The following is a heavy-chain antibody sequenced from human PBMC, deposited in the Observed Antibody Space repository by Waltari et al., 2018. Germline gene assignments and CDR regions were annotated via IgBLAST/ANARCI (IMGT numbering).Heavy chain of an antibody. J-gene: IGHJ4*02. CDR2: MYYSGST. V-gene: IGHV4-39*01. CDR3: VRHARTTSGGKHFDH. CDR1: GDSISSSSSY. D-gene: IGHD2-15*01. Sequence: QLQLQESGPGLVQASETLSLTCTVSGDSISSSSSYWGWVRQPPGKGLEWIGNMYYSGSTYYNPSLKSRVTISGDTSKSQFSLKLSSVTAADTSMYYCVRHARTTSGGKHFDHWGQGMLVTVSP.